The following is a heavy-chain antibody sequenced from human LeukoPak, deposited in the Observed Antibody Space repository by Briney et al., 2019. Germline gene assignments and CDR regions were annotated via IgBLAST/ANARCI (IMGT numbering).Heavy chain of an antibody. V-gene: IGHV4-31*03. CDR2: IYYSGST. J-gene: IGHJ2*01. D-gene: IGHD3-22*01. Sequence: PSETLSLTCTVSGGSISSGGYYWSWIRHHPGKGLEWIGYIYYSGSTYYNPSLKSRVTISVDTSKNQFSLKLSSVTAADTAVYYCAREVEYYYDSSGYYPYWYFDLWGRGTLVTVSS. CDR3: AREVEYYYDSSGYYPYWYFDL. CDR1: GGSISSGGYY.